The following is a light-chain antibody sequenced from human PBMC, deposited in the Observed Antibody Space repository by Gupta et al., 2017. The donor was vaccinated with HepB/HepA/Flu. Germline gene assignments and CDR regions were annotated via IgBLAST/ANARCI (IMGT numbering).Light chain of an antibody. CDR1: SSNIGAGYD. V-gene: IGLV1-40*01. CDR2: GNS. J-gene: IGLJ1*01. Sequence: QSVLTQPPSVSGAPGQRVTISCTGSSSNIGAGYDVHWYQQLPGTAPKLLIYGNSNRPSGVPDRFSGSNSGTSASPAITGLQAEEEADCYCQSYDSSLSGFYVFGTGTKVTVL. CDR3: QSYDSSLSGFYV.